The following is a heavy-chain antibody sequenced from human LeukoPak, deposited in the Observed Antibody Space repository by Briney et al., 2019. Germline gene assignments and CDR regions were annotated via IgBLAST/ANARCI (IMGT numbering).Heavy chain of an antibody. V-gene: IGHV3-64D*06. CDR1: GFTFSSYV. D-gene: IGHD6-19*01. CDR3: PQWVDRVGFDY. J-gene: IGHJ4*02. Sequence: GGSLRLPCSASGFTFSSYVMHWVRQAPGKGLEYVSSISSNGKTRYYADSVRGRFTISRDNSKNTVYLQMSSLRVEDTAVYYCPQWVDRVGFDYWGQGALVTVSS. CDR2: ISSNGKTR.